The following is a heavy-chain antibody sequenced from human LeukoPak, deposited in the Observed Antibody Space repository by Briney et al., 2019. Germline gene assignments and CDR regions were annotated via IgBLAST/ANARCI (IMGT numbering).Heavy chain of an antibody. V-gene: IGHV3-9*01. CDR2: ISWNSGSI. CDR1: GFTFDDYA. J-gene: IGHJ4*02. D-gene: IGHD2-8*01. CDR3: AKLSSNGYFDY. Sequence: SGGSLRLSCAASGFTFDDYAMHWVRQAPGKGLEWVSGISWNSGSIGYADPVKGRFTISRDNAKNSLYLQMNSLRAEDTALYYCAKLSSNGYFDYWGQGTLVTVSS.